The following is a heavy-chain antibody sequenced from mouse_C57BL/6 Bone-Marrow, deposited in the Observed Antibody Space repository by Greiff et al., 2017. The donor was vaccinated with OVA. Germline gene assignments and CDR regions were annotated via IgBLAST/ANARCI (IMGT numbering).Heavy chain of an antibody. J-gene: IGHJ4*01. CDR2: ISYDGSN. D-gene: IGHD1-1*02. V-gene: IGHV3-6*01. CDR3: ARDGTFYAMDY. Sequence: EVKLQESGPGLVKPSQSLSLTCSVTGYSITSGYYWNWIRQFPGNKLEWMGYISYDGSNNYNPSLKNRISITRDTSKNQFFLKLNSVTTEDTATYYCARDGTFYAMDYWGQGTSVTVS. CDR1: GYSITSGYY.